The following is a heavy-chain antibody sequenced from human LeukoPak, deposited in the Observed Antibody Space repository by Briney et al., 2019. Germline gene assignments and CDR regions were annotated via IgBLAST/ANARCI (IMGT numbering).Heavy chain of an antibody. V-gene: IGHV4-39*07. CDR1: GGSISSSSYY. CDR3: ARVTYSSSWYLLGY. Sequence: PSETLSLTCTVSGGSISSSSYYWGWIRQPPGKGLEWIGSIYHSGSTNYNPSLKSRVTISVDTSKNQFSLKLSSVTAADTAVYYCARVTYSSSWYLLGYWGQGTLVTVSS. D-gene: IGHD6-13*01. J-gene: IGHJ4*02. CDR2: IYHSGST.